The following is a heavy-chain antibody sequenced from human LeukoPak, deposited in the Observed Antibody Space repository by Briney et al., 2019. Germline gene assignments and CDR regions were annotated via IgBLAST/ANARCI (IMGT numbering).Heavy chain of an antibody. J-gene: IGHJ2*01. CDR3: ARNPRERYVWYFDL. CDR2: IIPIFGTA. Sequence: GASVKVSCKASGGTFSSYAISWVRQAPGQGLEWMGGIIPIFGTANYAQKFQGRVTITTDESTSTAYMELSSLRSEDTAVYYCARNPRERYVWYFDLWGRGTLVTVSS. CDR1: GGTFSSYA. V-gene: IGHV1-69*05. D-gene: IGHD2-15*01.